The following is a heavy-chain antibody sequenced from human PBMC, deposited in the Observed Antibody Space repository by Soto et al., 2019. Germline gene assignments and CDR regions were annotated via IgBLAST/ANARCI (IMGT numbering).Heavy chain of an antibody. Sequence: LRLSCAASGFTFSSYAMSWVRQAPGKGLEWVSAISGSGGSTYYADSVKGRFTISRDNSKNTLYLQMNSLRAEDTAVYYCAKDYYDSSGYYYFDYWGQGTLVTVSS. D-gene: IGHD3-22*01. V-gene: IGHV3-23*01. J-gene: IGHJ4*02. CDR2: ISGSGGST. CDR1: GFTFSSYA. CDR3: AKDYYDSSGYYYFDY.